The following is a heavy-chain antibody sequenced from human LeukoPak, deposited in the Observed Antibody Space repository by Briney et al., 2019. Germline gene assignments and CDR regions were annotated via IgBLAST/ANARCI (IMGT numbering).Heavy chain of an antibody. J-gene: IGHJ1*01. CDR1: GGTFSSYA. D-gene: IGHD6-13*01. Sequence: GASVKVSCKASGGTFSSYAISWVRQAPGQGLEWMGGIIPIFGTANYAQKFQGRVTITADKSTSTAYMELRSLRSDDTAVYYCARGPPRDSSSWYVLSGEYFQHWGQGTLVTVSS. CDR3: ARGPPRDSSSWYVLSGEYFQH. V-gene: IGHV1-69*06. CDR2: IIPIFGTA.